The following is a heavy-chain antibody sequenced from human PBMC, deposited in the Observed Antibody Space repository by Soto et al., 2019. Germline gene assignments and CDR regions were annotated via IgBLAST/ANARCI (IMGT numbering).Heavy chain of an antibody. V-gene: IGHV3-33*01. CDR1: GFTFSGSG. Sequence: GGSLRLSCAASGFTFSGSGMHWVRQAPGKGLEWVALISFDGINKYYTDSVKGRFTISRDNSKNTLFLQMNSLRAEDTAVFYWARAIGGSNRPFYDWGQGARVTVSS. CDR3: ARAIGGSNRPFYD. D-gene: IGHD1-26*01. J-gene: IGHJ4*02. CDR2: ISFDGINK.